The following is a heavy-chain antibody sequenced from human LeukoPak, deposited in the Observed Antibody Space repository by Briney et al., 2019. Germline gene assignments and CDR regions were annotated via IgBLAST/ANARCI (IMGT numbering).Heavy chain of an antibody. CDR2: IYHSGIT. V-gene: IGHV4-38-2*02. CDR3: ARVTDETATLFRYAFDI. CDR1: DYSISSGYGYY. J-gene: IGHJ3*02. Sequence: SETLSLTCTVSDYSISSGYGYYWGWIRQPPGKGLEWIGNIYHSGITYYNHFNSSLKSRVTISIDTSKNQFSLNLSSVTAADTAVYYCARVTDETATLFRYAFDIWGQGTMVTVSS. D-gene: IGHD2-15*01.